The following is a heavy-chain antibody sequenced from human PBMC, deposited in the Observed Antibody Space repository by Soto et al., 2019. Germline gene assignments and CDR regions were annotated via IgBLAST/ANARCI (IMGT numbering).Heavy chain of an antibody. D-gene: IGHD3-22*01. CDR1: GYTFTSYG. Sequence: QVQLVQSGAEVKKPGASVKVSCKASGYTFTSYGISWVRQAPGQGLEWMGWISAYNGNTNYAQKLQGRVTMTTDTSTSTAYMELRSLRSDDTAVYYCARDIYYDSSGSARDAFDIWGQGTMVTVSS. J-gene: IGHJ3*02. V-gene: IGHV1-18*01. CDR2: ISAYNGNT. CDR3: ARDIYYDSSGSARDAFDI.